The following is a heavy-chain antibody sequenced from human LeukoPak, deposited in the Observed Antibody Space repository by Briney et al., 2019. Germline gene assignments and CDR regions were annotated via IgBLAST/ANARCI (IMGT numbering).Heavy chain of an antibody. CDR3: ARGGYSGYEVRFDY. Sequence: PSETLSLTCAVYGGSLNGYYWSWIRQPPGKGLEWIGEINHSGSTNYNPSLKSRVTISVDTSKNQFSLKLSSVTAADTAVYYCARGGYSGYEVRFDYWGQGTLVTVSS. CDR2: INHSGST. V-gene: IGHV4-34*01. D-gene: IGHD5-12*01. CDR1: GGSLNGYY. J-gene: IGHJ4*02.